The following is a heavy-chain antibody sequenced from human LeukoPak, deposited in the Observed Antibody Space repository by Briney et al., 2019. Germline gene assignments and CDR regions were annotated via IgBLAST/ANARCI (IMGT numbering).Heavy chain of an antibody. V-gene: IGHV3-74*01. CDR3: AFDFGGYSDT. J-gene: IGHJ5*02. D-gene: IGHD3-10*01. Sequence: GGSLRLSCAVSGATFSTFWMHWVRQVPGKGPAWVSRTNPDGSRVDYADSVKGRFTISRDSARDTLYLQMNSLRVEDTAMYYCAFDFGGYSDTWGQGTLVTVSS. CDR2: TNPDGSRV. CDR1: GATFSTFW.